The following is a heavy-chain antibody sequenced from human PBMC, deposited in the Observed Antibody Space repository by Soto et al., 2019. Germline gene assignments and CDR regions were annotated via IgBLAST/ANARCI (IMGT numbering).Heavy chain of an antibody. CDR3: ARASGGGVGTTSY. D-gene: IGHD1-26*01. V-gene: IGHV1-18*01. J-gene: IGHJ4*02. CDR1: GYTFSNYG. Sequence: QVQLVQSGAEVKKPGASAKVSCKASGYTFSNYGISWMRQVPEQGLEWMGWISAYNGTTYYAQKFQGRVTMTTDASTNTAHMELRSLRSDDTAVYYCARASGGGVGTTSYWGQGTLVTVSS. CDR2: ISAYNGTT.